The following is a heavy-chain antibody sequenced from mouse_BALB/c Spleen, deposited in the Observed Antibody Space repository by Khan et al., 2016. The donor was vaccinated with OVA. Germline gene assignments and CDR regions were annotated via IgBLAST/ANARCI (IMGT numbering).Heavy chain of an antibody. CDR2: IRYDGDS. CDR3: ARGGSSSPAWLAY. D-gene: IGHD3-1*01. CDR1: GYSITSGYF. V-gene: IGHV3-6*01. Sequence: EVQLQESGPGLVKPSQSLSLTCSVTGYSITSGYFWNWIRQFPGNKLEWMGYIRYDGDSNYNPSLKNRISITRDTSKNQFFLKLNSVTPEDTATVYCARGGSSSPAWLAYWGQGTLVTVSP. J-gene: IGHJ3*01.